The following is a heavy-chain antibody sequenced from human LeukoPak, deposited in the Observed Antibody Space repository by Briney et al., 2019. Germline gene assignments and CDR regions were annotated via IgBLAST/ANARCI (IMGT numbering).Heavy chain of an antibody. Sequence: SETLSLTCTVSGGSISTSNYYWGWLRQPPGKGLEWVGNIFYSGSTYYSPSLKSRVTISVDKSKNQFSLKLSSVTAADTAVYYCARNIAAAGPSWFDPWGQGTLVTVSS. CDR1: GGSISTSNYY. D-gene: IGHD6-13*01. CDR3: ARNIAAAGPSWFDP. CDR2: IFYSGST. V-gene: IGHV4-39*07. J-gene: IGHJ5*02.